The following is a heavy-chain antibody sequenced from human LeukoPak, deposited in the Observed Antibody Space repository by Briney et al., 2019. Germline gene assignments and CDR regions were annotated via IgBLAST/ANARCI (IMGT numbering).Heavy chain of an antibody. CDR3: ARVESGDSIAHNWFDP. Sequence: GGSLRLSCAASGFTFSSYWMSWVRQAPGKGLEWVAHIKQDGSEKYYVDSVKGRFTISRDNAKNSLYLQMNSLRAEDTAVYYCARVESGDSIAHNWFDPWGQGTLVTVSS. J-gene: IGHJ5*02. CDR2: IKQDGSEK. D-gene: IGHD6-13*01. CDR1: GFTFSSYW. V-gene: IGHV3-7*01.